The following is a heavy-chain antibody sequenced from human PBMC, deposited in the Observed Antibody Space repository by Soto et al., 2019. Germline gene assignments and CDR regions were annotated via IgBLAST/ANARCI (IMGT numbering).Heavy chain of an antibody. CDR2: IYYSGST. CDR3: ARGWTKGSSSTYYFDY. V-gene: IGHV4-31*03. Sequence: TXSLTCTVSGGSISSGGYYWSWIRQHPGKGLEWIGYIYYSGSTYYNPSLKSRVTISVDTSKNQFSLKLSSVTAADTAVYYCARGWTKGSSSTYYFDYWGQGTLVTVSS. CDR1: GGSISSGGYY. D-gene: IGHD6-6*01. J-gene: IGHJ4*02.